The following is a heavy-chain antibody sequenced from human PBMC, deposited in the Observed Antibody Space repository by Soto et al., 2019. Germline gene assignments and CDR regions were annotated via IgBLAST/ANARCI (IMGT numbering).Heavy chain of an antibody. V-gene: IGHV4-34*01. CDR2: INHSGIT. CDR3: RVDMRSYGLGMDV. D-gene: IGHD3-10*01. Sequence: AETLSLTCAVYGGSFSGYCWSWIRQPPGKGLEWIGEINHSGITNYNPSPKRRVTISVDTSKNQFSLKLSSVTAADRAVYYCRVDMRSYGLGMDVWGQGTTLTVSS. J-gene: IGHJ6*02. CDR1: GGSFSGYC.